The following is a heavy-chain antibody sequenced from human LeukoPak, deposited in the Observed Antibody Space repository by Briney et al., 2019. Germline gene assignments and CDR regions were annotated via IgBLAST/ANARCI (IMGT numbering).Heavy chain of an antibody. CDR1: GYTFSNYG. CDR3: ARDSIAVAGTGGIFDS. V-gene: IGHV1-18*01. D-gene: IGHD6-19*01. Sequence: ASVTVSCKASGYTFSNYGVTWVRQAPGQGLEWMGWISAYNGNTNYAQKLQGRDTMTTDTSTSTAYMELRSLRPDDTAVYYCARDSIAVAGTGGIFDSWGQGTLVTVSS. J-gene: IGHJ4*02. CDR2: ISAYNGNT.